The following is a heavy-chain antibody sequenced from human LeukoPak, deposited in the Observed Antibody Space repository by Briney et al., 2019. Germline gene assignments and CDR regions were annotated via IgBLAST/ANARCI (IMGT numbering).Heavy chain of an antibody. CDR3: AHSGTVTSPHDAFDV. V-gene: IGHV2-5*02. CDR2: IYWDDDK. CDR1: GFSRSSSGVG. D-gene: IGHD4-17*01. J-gene: IGHJ3*01. Sequence: SGPTLVNPTQTLTLTCTFSGFSRSSSGVGVGWIRQPPGKALEWLALIYWDDDKRYSPSLKSRLTITKDTSKNQVVLTLTNMDPVDTGTYYCAHSGTVTSPHDAFDVWGQGTMVTVSS.